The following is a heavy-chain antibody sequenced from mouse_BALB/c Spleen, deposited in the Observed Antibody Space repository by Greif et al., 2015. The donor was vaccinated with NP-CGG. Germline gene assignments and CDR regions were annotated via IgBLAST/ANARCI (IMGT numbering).Heavy chain of an antibody. CDR2: ISSGGST. CDR3: SRDGNWFAY. D-gene: IGHD2-1*01. J-gene: IGHJ3*01. Sequence: EVMLVESGGGLVKPGGSLKLSCAASGFTFSSYAMSWVRQTPEKRLEWVASISSGGSTYYPDSVKGRFTISRDNARNILYLQMSSLRSEDTAMYYCSRDGNWFAYWGQGTLVTVSA. V-gene: IGHV5-6-5*01. CDR1: GFTFSSYA.